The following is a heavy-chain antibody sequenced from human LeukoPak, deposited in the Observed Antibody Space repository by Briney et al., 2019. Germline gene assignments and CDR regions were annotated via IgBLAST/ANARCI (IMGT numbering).Heavy chain of an antibody. CDR3: ARHIGGYRRELRFEY. D-gene: IGHD1-26*01. V-gene: IGHV4-39*01. Sequence: SETLSLTCTVSGGSISSSSYYWGWIRQPPGKGLEWIGSIYYSGSTYYNPSLKSRVTISVDTSKNQFSLKLSSVTAADTAVYYCARHIGGYRRELRFEYWGQGTLVTVSS. CDR1: GGSISSSSYY. CDR2: IYYSGST. J-gene: IGHJ4*02.